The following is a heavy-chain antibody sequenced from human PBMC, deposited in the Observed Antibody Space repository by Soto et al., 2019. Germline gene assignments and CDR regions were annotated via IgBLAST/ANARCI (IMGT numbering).Heavy chain of an antibody. D-gene: IGHD1-26*01. V-gene: IGHV1-18*01. CDR1: GYTFTSYG. J-gene: IGHJ4*02. CDR3: ASGRYGDY. Sequence: QVHLVQSGAEVKKPGDSVKVSCKAYGYTFTSYGITWVRQAPGQGLEWMGWISAHNGNTDYAQKLQGRVIVTRDTSTSTAYMELSSLRSDDTAVYYCASGRYGDYWGQGALVTVSS. CDR2: ISAHNGNT.